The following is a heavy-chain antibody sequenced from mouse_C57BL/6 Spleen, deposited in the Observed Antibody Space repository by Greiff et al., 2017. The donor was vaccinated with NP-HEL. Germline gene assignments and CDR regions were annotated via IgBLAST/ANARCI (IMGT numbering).Heavy chain of an antibody. CDR3: ARSPDGSSYYFDY. V-gene: IGHV1-81*01. D-gene: IGHD1-1*01. Sequence: QVQLQQSGAELARPGASVKLSCKASGYTFTSYGISWVKQRTGQGLEWIGEIYPRSGNTYYNEKFKGKATLTADKSSSSAYMELRSLTSEDSAVYFCARSPDGSSYYFDYWGQGTTLTVSS. CDR1: GYTFTSYG. CDR2: IYPRSGNT. J-gene: IGHJ2*01.